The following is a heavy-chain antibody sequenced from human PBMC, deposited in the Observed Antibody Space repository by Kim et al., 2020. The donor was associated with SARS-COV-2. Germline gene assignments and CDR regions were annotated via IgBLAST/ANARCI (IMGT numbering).Heavy chain of an antibody. Sequence: VKVSCKASGGTFSSYAISWVRQAPGQGLEWMGRIIPILGIANYAQKFQGRVTITADKSTSTAYMELSSLRSEDTAVYYCARGRDPYYDFWSGYSDAFDIWGQGTMVTVSS. CDR1: GGTFSSYA. CDR3: ARGRDPYYDFWSGYSDAFDI. J-gene: IGHJ3*02. CDR2: IIPILGIA. V-gene: IGHV1-69*04. D-gene: IGHD3-3*01.